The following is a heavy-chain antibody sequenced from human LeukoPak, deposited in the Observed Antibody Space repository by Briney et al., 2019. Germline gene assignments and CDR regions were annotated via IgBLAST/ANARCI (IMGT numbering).Heavy chain of an antibody. CDR3: AKGVQWELLPTFDY. J-gene: IGHJ4*02. CDR2: IKQDGSEK. CDR1: GFTFSSYW. Sequence: GGSLRLSCAASGFTFSSYWMSWVRQAPGKGLEWVANIKQDGSEKYYVDSVKGRFTISRDNAKNTLYLQMNSLRAEDTAVYYCAKGVQWELLPTFDYWGQGTLVTVSS. V-gene: IGHV3-7*01. D-gene: IGHD1-26*01.